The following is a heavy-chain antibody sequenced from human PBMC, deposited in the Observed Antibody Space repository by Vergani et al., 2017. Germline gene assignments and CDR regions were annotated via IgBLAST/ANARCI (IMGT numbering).Heavy chain of an antibody. D-gene: IGHD3-10*01. CDR3: ASPLGIWFGEPEGGGMDV. J-gene: IGHJ6*02. V-gene: IGHV3-21*01. CDR2: ISSSSSYI. Sequence: EVQLVESGGGLVKPGGSLRLSCAASGFTFSSYSMNWVRQAPGKGLEWVSSISSSSSYIYYADSVKGRFTISRDNAKNSLYLQMNSLRAEDTDEYYCASPLGIWFGEPEGGGMDVWGQGTTVTVSS. CDR1: GFTFSSYS.